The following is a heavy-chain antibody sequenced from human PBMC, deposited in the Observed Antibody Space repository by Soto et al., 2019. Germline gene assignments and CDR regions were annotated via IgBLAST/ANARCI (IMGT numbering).Heavy chain of an antibody. CDR3: AKDFGWLVPQKTKTPSYYFDY. CDR2: ISYDGSNK. CDR1: GFTFSSYG. J-gene: IGHJ4*02. Sequence: GGSMRLSCAASGFTFSSYGMHWVRQAPGKGLEWVAVISYDGSNKYYADSVKGRFTISRDNSKNTLYLQMNSLRAEDTAVYYCAKDFGWLVPQKTKTPSYYFDYWGQGTLVTSPQ. D-gene: IGHD6-19*01. V-gene: IGHV3-30*18.